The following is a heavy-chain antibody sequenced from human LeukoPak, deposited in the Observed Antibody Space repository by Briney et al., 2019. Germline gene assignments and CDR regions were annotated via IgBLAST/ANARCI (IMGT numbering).Heavy chain of an antibody. CDR2: IYSGGST. CDR1: GFTVSDNY. Sequence: PGGSLRLSCAASGFTVSDNYMAWVRQAPGKGLEWVSVIYSGGSTYYADSVKGRFTISRHDPKNTLFLQMNSLRPEDTAVYYCARLEMATITHAFDIWGQGAMVTVSS. V-gene: IGHV3-53*04. D-gene: IGHD5-24*01. CDR3: ARLEMATITHAFDI. J-gene: IGHJ3*02.